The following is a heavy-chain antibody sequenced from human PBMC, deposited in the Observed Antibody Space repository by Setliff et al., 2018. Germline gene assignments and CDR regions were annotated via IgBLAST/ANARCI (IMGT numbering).Heavy chain of an antibody. CDR2: INHSGST. V-gene: IGHV4-34*01. D-gene: IGHD3-3*01. CDR3: ARGNYNFWSGYYTGVYYFDY. CDR1: GGSFSGYY. J-gene: IGHJ4*02. Sequence: PSETLSLTCAVYGGSFSGYYWSWIRQPPGKGLEWIGEINHSGSTNYNPSLKSRVTISVDTSKNQFSLKLSSVTAADTAVYYCARGNYNFWSGYYTGVYYFDYWGQGTLVTVS.